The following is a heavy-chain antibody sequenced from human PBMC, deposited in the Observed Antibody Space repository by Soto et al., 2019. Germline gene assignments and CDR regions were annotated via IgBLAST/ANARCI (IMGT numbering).Heavy chain of an antibody. CDR2: IIPIFCTA. CDR3: ATTPDRTGIAAAGDTYYFDY. D-gene: IGHD6-13*01. Sequence: QVQLVQSGAEVKKPGSSVKVSCKASGGTFSSYAISWVRQAPGQGLEWMGGIIPIFCTANYAQKFQGRVTITADESTSTAYMELSSLRSEDTAVYYCATTPDRTGIAAAGDTYYFDYWGQGTLVTVSS. CDR1: GGTFSSYA. J-gene: IGHJ4*02. V-gene: IGHV1-69*01.